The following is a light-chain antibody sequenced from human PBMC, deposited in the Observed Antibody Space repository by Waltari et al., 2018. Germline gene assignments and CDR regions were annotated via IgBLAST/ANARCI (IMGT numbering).Light chain of an antibody. CDR2: EVK. J-gene: IGLJ2*01. V-gene: IGLV2-8*01. Sequence: QSALTQPPSASGSPGQSVTISCTGTSSDIGGYNYAPWSKQHPGKAPKPRVHEVKKRPRGVPDRFSGSESGNTASLTVSGRQAEDEADYYCSSYAGSNNYVVFGGGTKLTVL. CDR1: SSDIGGYNY. CDR3: SSYAGSNNYVV.